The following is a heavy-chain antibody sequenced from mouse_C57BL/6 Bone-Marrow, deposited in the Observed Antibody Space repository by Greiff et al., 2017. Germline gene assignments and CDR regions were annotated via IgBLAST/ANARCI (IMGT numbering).Heavy chain of an antibody. J-gene: IGHJ4*01. CDR3: ERGGLRRGYYYAKDY. V-gene: IGHV1-52*01. Sequence: QVQLQQPGAELVRPGSSVKLSCKASGYTFTSYWMHWVKQRPIQGLEWIGNIDPSDSETHYNQKFKDKATLTVDKSSSTAYMQLSSLTSEDSAVYYCERGGLRRGYYYAKDYWGQGTSVTVSA. CDR1: GYTFTSYW. CDR2: IDPSDSET. D-gene: IGHD2-4*01.